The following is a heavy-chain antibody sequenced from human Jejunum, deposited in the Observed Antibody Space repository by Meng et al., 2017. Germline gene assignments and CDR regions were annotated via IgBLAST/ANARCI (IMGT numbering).Heavy chain of an antibody. D-gene: IGHD3-10*01. Sequence: HVPLKESGPGLVKPSGTLSLTCAVSGDFTSSSDRWTWVRQAPGRGLEWIGEVWHSGATYYNPSLESRLTISIDTSNNRFSLELSSATAADTAVYYCARGVLERYFDYWGQGALVTVSS. J-gene: IGHJ4*02. CDR2: VWHSGAT. CDR3: ARGVLERYFDY. CDR1: GDFTSSSDR. V-gene: IGHV4-4*02.